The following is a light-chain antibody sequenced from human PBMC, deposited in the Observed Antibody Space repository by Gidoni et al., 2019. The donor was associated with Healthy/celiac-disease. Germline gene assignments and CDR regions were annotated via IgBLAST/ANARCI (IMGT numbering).Light chain of an antibody. J-gene: IGKJ4*02. Sequence: DIQMTPSSSTPSASVGDRVTITCRASQRISSWLTWYQQKPAKSPKHLIYNPSSFESGVPSRSSRSRSATEFTLTSSSLQPDDFATYYCQHYNSYSPSFGGGTKVEIK. CDR2: NPS. CDR3: QHYNSYSPS. CDR1: QRISSW. V-gene: IGKV1-5*01.